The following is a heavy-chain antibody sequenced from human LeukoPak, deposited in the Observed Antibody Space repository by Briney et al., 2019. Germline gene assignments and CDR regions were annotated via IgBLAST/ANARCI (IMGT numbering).Heavy chain of an antibody. V-gene: IGHV3-53*01. Sequence: PGGSLRLSCAASGLTFSSYAMSWVRQAPGKGLEWVSVLYNDGTTYYADSVKGRFTISRDNSKNTLYLQMNNLRAEDTAVYYCARAAYDSNGFTANHDYWGQGTLVTVSS. J-gene: IGHJ4*02. CDR2: LYNDGTT. CDR1: GLTFSSYA. D-gene: IGHD3-22*01. CDR3: ARAAYDSNGFTANHDY.